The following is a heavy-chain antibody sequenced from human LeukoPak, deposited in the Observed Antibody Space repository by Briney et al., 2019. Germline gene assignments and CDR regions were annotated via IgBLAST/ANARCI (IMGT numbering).Heavy chain of an antibody. J-gene: IGHJ6*03. CDR2: IYPNSGGR. CDR3: ARDNSRITIFGVVIIRRLMDV. D-gene: IGHD3-3*01. V-gene: IGHV1-2*06. Sequence: ASVTVSCTASGYTFTVYYMHWVRQAPGQGLEWMGRIYPNSGGRNYSQKFQGRVTMTRDTSISTAYMELSRLRSDDTAVYYCARDNSRITIFGVVIIRRLMDVWGKGTTVTVSS. CDR1: GYTFTVYY.